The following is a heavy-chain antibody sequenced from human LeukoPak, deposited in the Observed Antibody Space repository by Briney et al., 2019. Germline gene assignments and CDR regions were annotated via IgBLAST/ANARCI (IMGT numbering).Heavy chain of an antibody. J-gene: IGHJ5*02. Sequence: GGSLRLSCAASGLTFSSYAMSWVRQAPGKGLEWVSSISGSGGSTYYADSVKGRFTISIDNSEYTLYLQMNSLRAEDTAVYYCAKDRTSTGATVRFDPWGQGTLVTVSS. V-gene: IGHV3-23*01. CDR2: ISGSGGST. D-gene: IGHD1-26*01. CDR3: AKDRTSTGATVRFDP. CDR1: GLTFSSYA.